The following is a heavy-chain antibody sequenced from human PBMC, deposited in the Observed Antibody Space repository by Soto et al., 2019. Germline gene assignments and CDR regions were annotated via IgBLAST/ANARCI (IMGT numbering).Heavy chain of an antibody. V-gene: IGHV4-59*01. CDR2: IYYTGKT. CDR1: GGTIGDYY. CDR3: ARNPNSVAARRNYYYYGMDV. J-gene: IGHJ6*02. Sequence: SETLSLTCTISGGTIGDYYWSWIRQPPGKDLEWIAYIYYTGKTDQNPSLEGRVSISLGTSRNQFSLNLRSVTAADTAVYYCARNPNSVAARRNYYYYGMDVWGQGTTVTVSS. D-gene: IGHD6-6*01.